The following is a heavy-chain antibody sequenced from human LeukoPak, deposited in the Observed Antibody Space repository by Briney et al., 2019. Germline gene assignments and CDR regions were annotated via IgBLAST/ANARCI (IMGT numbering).Heavy chain of an antibody. D-gene: IGHD6-19*01. V-gene: IGHV5-10-1*01. CDR2: IDPSDSYT. Sequence: GESLKISCKGSGYSFTSYWISWVRQMPGKGLEWMGRIDPSDSYTNYSPSFQGLVTISADKSISTAYLQWSSLKASDTAMYYCARHKQWLADYWGQGTLVTVSS. CDR3: ARHKQWLADY. J-gene: IGHJ4*02. CDR1: GYSFTSYW.